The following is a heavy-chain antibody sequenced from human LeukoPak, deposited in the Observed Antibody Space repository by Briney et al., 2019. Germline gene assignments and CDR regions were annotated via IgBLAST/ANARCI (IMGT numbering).Heavy chain of an antibody. V-gene: IGHV4-59*08. CDR3: ARHYDSSGYWYYFDY. CDR2: VYYSGSS. D-gene: IGHD3-22*01. CDR1: GGSISSYY. Sequence: PSETLSLTCTVSGGSISSYYWSWIRQPPGKGLDWIGYVYYSGSSNYNPSLKSRVTISVDTSKNQFSLKLSSVTAADTAVYYCARHYDSSGYWYYFDYWGKGALVTVSS. J-gene: IGHJ4*02.